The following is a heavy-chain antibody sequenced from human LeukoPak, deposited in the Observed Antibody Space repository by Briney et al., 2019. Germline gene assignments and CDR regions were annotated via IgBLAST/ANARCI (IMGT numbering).Heavy chain of an antibody. V-gene: IGHV3-23*01. CDR3: AKGTPEHNFGSIDY. CDR2: ISGSGGGT. Sequence: TGGSLRLSCAASGFTFRNYGMGWVRQAPGKGLEWVSAISGSGGGTYYADSVKGRFTISRDNSKNTLYMQMNSLRAEDTAIYYCAKGTPEHNFGSIDYWGQGTLVTVSS. J-gene: IGHJ4*02. CDR1: GFTFRNYG. D-gene: IGHD3-10*01.